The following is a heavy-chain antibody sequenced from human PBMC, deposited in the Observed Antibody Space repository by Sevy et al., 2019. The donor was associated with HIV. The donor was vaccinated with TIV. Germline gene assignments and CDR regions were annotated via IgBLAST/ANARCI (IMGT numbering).Heavy chain of an antibody. J-gene: IGHJ6*02. V-gene: IGHV3-48*01. CDR3: ARESASGTPGGVYYYYYNMDV. CDR2: ISTRSSAI. D-gene: IGHD6-13*01. CDR1: GFTFSSFS. Sequence: GGSLRLSCAASGFTFSSFSMNWVRQAPGKGPEWISYISTRSSAIYYADSMKGRFTISRDNSKNSLYLQMNSLRAEDTAVYYCARESASGTPGGVYYYYYNMDVWGQGTTVTDSS.